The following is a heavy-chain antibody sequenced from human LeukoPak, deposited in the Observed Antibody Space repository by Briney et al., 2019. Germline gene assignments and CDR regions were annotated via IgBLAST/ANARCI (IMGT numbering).Heavy chain of an antibody. CDR1: GFTLDAYE. Sequence: GGSLRLSCVASGFTLDAYEMHWVRQARGKGPEWVSLISANGGRTSYADSVKGRFTISRDNSKNSLYLQMTSLRAEDSALYYCTTWAFYHGLDVWGQGTTVTVSS. V-gene: IGHV3-43*02. CDR3: TTWAFYHGLDV. CDR2: ISANGGRT. J-gene: IGHJ6*02. D-gene: IGHD2/OR15-2a*01.